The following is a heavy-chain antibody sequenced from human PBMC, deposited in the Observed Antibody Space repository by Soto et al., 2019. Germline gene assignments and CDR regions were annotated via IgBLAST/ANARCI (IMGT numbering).Heavy chain of an antibody. D-gene: IGHD2-15*01. CDR3: ARDLNFGIVVVVAAETFDY. CDR1: GFTFSSYS. Sequence: PGGSLRLSCAASGFTFSSYSMNWVRQAPGKGLEWVSYISSSSSTIYYADSVKGRFTISRDNAKNSLYLQMNSLRAEDTAVYYCARDLNFGIVVVVAAETFDYWGQGTLVTVSS. J-gene: IGHJ4*02. CDR2: ISSSSSTI. V-gene: IGHV3-48*01.